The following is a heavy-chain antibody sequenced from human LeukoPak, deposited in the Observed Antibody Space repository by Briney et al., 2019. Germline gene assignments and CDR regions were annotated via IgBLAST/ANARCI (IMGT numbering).Heavy chain of an antibody. CDR1: GFIFSRYG. Sequence: PGGTLRLSCAASGFIFSRYGMHWVRQAPGKGLEWVAVISYDGSTKYYADSVKGRFTISRDNSKNTLYLQMNSLRAEDTAVYYCAKWLFSGRYFDYWGQGTLVTVSS. CDR2: ISYDGSTK. V-gene: IGHV3-30*18. CDR3: AKWLFSGRYFDY. D-gene: IGHD3-9*01. J-gene: IGHJ4*02.